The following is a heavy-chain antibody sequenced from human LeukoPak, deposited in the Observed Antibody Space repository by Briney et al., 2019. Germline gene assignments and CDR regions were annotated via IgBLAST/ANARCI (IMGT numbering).Heavy chain of an antibody. J-gene: IGHJ4*02. CDR2: ISGSGGST. CDR3: ARQGAVAGTLGY. Sequence: GGSLRLSCVVSGFTFSDYAMSWVRQAPGKGLEWVSGISGSGGSTYYADSVKGRFTISRDNSKNTLYLQMNSLRAEDTAVYYCARQGAVAGTLGYWGQGTLVTVSS. D-gene: IGHD6-19*01. CDR1: GFTFSDYA. V-gene: IGHV3-23*01.